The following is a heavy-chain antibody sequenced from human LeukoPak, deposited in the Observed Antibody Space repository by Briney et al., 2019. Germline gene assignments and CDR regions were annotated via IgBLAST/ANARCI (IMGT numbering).Heavy chain of an antibody. Sequence: SETLSLTCAVYGGSFSDYYWTWIRQPPGKGLEWFGEINHSGSTNHNPSLKSRVTISVDTSKNQFSLKLRSVTAADTAVYYCARRYSGGGCYNYWGQGTLITVSS. CDR3: ARRYSGGGCYNY. D-gene: IGHD2-21*02. J-gene: IGHJ4*01. V-gene: IGHV4-34*01. CDR1: GGSFSDYY. CDR2: INHSGST.